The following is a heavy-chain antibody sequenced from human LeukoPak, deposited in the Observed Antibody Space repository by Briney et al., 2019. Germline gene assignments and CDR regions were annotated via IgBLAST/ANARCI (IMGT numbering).Heavy chain of an antibody. J-gene: IGHJ4*02. V-gene: IGHV4-38-2*02. CDR3: ARDPGIAAAGKGY. Sequence: SETLSLTCTVSGYSISSSYYWGCIRQPPGKGLEWIGSIYHSGSTYYNPSLKSRVTISVDTSKNQFSLKPSSVTAADTAVYYCARDPGIAAAGKGYWGQGTLVTVSS. D-gene: IGHD6-13*01. CDR2: IYHSGST. CDR1: GYSISSSYY.